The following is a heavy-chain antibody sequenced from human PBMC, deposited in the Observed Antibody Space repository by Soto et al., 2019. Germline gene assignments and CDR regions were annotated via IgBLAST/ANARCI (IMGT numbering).Heavy chain of an antibody. CDR1: GFTFSDYC. CDR2: ISSTGITT. Sequence: QVQLVESGGGLVKPGGSLRLSCAASGFTFSDYCMTWIRQAPGKGLEWVSHISSTGITTYYAASVKGRFTISRDNAKNSLYLQMNSLRAEDTAVYYCARDGRRIGEFQSDYWGQGILVTVSS. J-gene: IGHJ4*02. V-gene: IGHV3-11*01. D-gene: IGHD3-10*01. CDR3: ARDGRRIGEFQSDY.